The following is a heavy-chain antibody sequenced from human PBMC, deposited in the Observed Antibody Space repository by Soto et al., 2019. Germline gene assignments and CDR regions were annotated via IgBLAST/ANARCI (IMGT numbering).Heavy chain of an antibody. J-gene: IGHJ4*02. CDR2: SYSTGGT. CDR1: GGNLGKYT. D-gene: IGHD3-9*01. V-gene: IGHV3-53*01. Sequence: PGGSLRLSSAASGGNLGKYTMGWVRQAPGKGLEWVAESYSTGGTEYADSVKGRFTISRDNSKNTLFLQMNSLGVEDTALYYCARDREPDGIWTFDSWGQGTLVTVSS. CDR3: ARDREPDGIWTFDS.